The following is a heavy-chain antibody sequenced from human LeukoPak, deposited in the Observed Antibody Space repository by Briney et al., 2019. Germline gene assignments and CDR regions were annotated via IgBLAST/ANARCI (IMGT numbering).Heavy chain of an antibody. D-gene: IGHD3-10*01. CDR2: IYYSGNT. CDR3: ARVSVTMIRGDMLDY. V-gene: IGHV4-30-4*08. J-gene: IGHJ4*02. Sequence: SETLSLTCTVSGGSISSGDYYWSWIRQPPGKGLEWIGYIYYSGNTYYNPSLKSRLTISVDTSKNQFSLKVTSVTAADTAVYYCARVSVTMIRGDMLDYWGQGILVTVSS. CDR1: GGSISSGDYY.